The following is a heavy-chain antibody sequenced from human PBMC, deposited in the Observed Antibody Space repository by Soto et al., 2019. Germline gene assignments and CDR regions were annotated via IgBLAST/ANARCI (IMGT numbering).Heavy chain of an antibody. V-gene: IGHV3-21*01. J-gene: IGHJ4*02. D-gene: IGHD3-3*01. CDR2: ISSSSSYI. CDR1: EFTFSNYS. Sequence: GGSLRLSCAASEFTFSNYSMNWVRQAPGKGLEWVSSISSSSSYIYYADSVKGRFTISRDNAKNSLYLQMNSLRAEDTAVYYCARSGYLAAYFDYWGQGTLVTVSS. CDR3: ARSGYLAAYFDY.